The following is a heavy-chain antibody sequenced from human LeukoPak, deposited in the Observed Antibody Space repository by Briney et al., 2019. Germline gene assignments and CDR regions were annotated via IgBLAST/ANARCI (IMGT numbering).Heavy chain of an antibody. D-gene: IGHD1-1*01. CDR2: ISDSGGNT. J-gene: IGHJ4*02. Sequence: GGSLRLSCAASGFTFNSYAMSWVRQAPWERLQWVSGISDSGGNTYYADSVRGRFTISRDNSKNTLYLQMNSLRAEDTAVYYCARGSAWWNDERYFDYWGQGTLVTVSS. V-gene: IGHV3-23*01. CDR1: GFTFNSYA. CDR3: ARGSAWWNDERYFDY.